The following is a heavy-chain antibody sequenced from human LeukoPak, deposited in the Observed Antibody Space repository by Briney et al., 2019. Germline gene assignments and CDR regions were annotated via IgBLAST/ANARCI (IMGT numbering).Heavy chain of an antibody. CDR3: ARLNENYGLDY. D-gene: IGHD3-10*01. V-gene: IGHV1-69*05. CDR2: TIPIFGTT. CDR1: GGTFSRFA. Sequence: SVKVSCKASGGTFSRFAISWVRQAPRQGLEWMGGTIPIFGTTNYAQKFQGRVTITTDESTSTAYMELSSLRSEDTAVYYCARLNENYGLDYWGQGTLVTVSS. J-gene: IGHJ4*02.